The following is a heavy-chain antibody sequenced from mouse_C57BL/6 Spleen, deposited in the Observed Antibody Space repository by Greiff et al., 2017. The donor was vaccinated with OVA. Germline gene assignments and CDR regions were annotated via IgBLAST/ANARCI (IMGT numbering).Heavy chain of an antibody. Sequence: QVQLQQSGAELVKPGASVKLSCKASGYTFTSYWMHWVKQRPGQGLEWIGMIHPNSGSTNYNEKFKSKATLTVDKSSSTAYMQLSSLTSEDSAVYYCARRRNWGYYFDYWGQGTTLTVSS. CDR2: IHPNSGST. D-gene: IGHD4-1*01. J-gene: IGHJ2*01. V-gene: IGHV1-64*01. CDR1: GYTFTSYW. CDR3: ARRRNWGYYFDY.